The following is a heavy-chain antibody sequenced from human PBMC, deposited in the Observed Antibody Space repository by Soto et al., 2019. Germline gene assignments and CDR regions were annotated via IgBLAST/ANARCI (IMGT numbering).Heavy chain of an antibody. V-gene: IGHV3-23*01. CDR1: GFTFSGSA. CDR3: AKQLRITMIVVVITEGPLDY. J-gene: IGHJ4*02. D-gene: IGHD3-22*01. CDR2: ISGSGGST. Sequence: GGSLRLSCAASGFTFSGSAMSWVRQAPGKGLEWVSAISGSGGSTYYADSVKGRFTISRDNSKNTLYLQMNSLRAEDTAVYYCAKQLRITMIVVVITEGPLDYWGQGTLVTVSS.